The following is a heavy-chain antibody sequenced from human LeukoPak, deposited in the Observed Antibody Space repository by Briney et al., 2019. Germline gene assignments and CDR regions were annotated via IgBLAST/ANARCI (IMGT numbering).Heavy chain of an antibody. V-gene: IGHV4-39*01. J-gene: IGHJ3*02. D-gene: IGHD3-22*01. CDR1: GGSISSSSYC. Sequence: RTSETLSLTCTVSGGSISSSSYCWGWIRQPPGKGLEWIGSIYYSGSTYYNPSLKSPVTISVDTSKNQFSLKLSFVTAADTAVYYCARPGRLYYDSSGYRLLRNDDAFDIWGQGTMVTVSS. CDR2: IYYSGST. CDR3: ARPGRLYYDSSGYRLLRNDDAFDI.